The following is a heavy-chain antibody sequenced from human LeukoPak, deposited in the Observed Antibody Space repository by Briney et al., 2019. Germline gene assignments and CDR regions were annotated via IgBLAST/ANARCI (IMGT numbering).Heavy chain of an antibody. V-gene: IGHV1-2*02. CDR3: ARGVGYDFWSGYWS. CDR2: INPNSGGT. CDR1: GYTFTGYY. D-gene: IGHD3-3*01. Sequence: ASVKVSCKASGYTFTGYYMHWVRQAPGQGLEWMGWINPNSGGTNYAQKFQGRVTMTRDTSISTAYMELSRLRSDDTAVYYRARGVGYDFWSGYWSWGQGTLVTVSS. J-gene: IGHJ5*02.